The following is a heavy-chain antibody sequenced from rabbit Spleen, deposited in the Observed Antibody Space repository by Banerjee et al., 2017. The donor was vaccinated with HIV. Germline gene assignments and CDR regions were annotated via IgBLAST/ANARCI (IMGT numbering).Heavy chain of an antibody. D-gene: IGHD1-1*01. CDR2: IYAGSSGST. Sequence: QEQLVESGGGLVQPEGSLTLTCTASGFSFSSSYWIYWVRQAPGKGLEWIACIYAGSSGSTHYASWAKGRFTISKTSSTTVTLQMTSLTAADTATYFCARNYVNAFDPWGQGTLVTVS. V-gene: IGHV1S45*01. J-gene: IGHJ2*01. CDR1: GFSFSSSYW. CDR3: ARNYVNAFDP.